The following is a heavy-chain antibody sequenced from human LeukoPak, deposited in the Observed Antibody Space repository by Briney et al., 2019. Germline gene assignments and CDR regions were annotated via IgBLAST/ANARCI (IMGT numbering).Heavy chain of an antibody. CDR2: ISSSSSYI. V-gene: IGHV3-21*01. CDR1: GFTFSSYS. Sequence: SGGSLRLSCAASGFTFSSYSMNWVCQAPGKGLEWVSSISSSSSYIYYADSVKGRLTISRDNAKNSLYLQMNSLRAEDTAVYYCAGDTDYCFDPWGQGTLVTVSA. D-gene: IGHD4-11*01. CDR3: AGDTDYCFDP. J-gene: IGHJ5*02.